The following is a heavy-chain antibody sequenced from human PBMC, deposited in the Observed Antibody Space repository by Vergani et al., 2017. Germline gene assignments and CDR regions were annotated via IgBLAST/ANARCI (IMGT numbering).Heavy chain of an antibody. CDR2: IYYSGST. V-gene: IGHV4-31*03. Sequence: QVQLQESGPGLVKPSQTLSLTCTVSGGSISSGGYYWSWIRQHPGKGLEWIWYIYYSGSTYYNPSLKSRVTISVDTSKNQFSLKLSSVTAADTAVYYCARVTRLLLWFGELSGDDYGMDVWGQGTTVTVSS. CDR3: ARVTRLLLWFGELSGDDYGMDV. D-gene: IGHD3-10*01. CDR1: GGSISSGGYY. J-gene: IGHJ6*02.